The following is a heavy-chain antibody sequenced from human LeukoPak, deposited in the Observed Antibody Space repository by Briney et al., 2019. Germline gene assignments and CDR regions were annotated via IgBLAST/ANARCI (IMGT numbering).Heavy chain of an antibody. CDR3: ARDLVDSSGWSNWFDP. Sequence: SETLSPTCTVSGGSISSYYWSWIRQPAGKGLEWIGRIYTSGSTNYNPSLKSRVTMSVDTSKNQFSLKLSSVTAADTAVYYCARDLVDSSGWSNWFDPWGQGTLVTVSS. D-gene: IGHD6-19*01. CDR2: IYTSGST. CDR1: GGSISSYY. V-gene: IGHV4-4*07. J-gene: IGHJ5*02.